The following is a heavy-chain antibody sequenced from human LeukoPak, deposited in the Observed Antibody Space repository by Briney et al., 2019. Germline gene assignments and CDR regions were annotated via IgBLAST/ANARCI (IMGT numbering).Heavy chain of an antibody. D-gene: IGHD5-18*01. CDR3: ATIKRGSIFGYFDF. J-gene: IGHJ4*02. CDR2: LFDSVNT. Sequence: SETLSLTCTVSGGSISSHYWSWIRQPPGKGLEWIAYLFDSVNTKDNPSLQSRLTLPADTSKNQFSLRLSSVTAADTAVYYCATIKRGSIFGYFDFWGQGIKVTVSS. V-gene: IGHV4-59*11. CDR1: GGSISSHY.